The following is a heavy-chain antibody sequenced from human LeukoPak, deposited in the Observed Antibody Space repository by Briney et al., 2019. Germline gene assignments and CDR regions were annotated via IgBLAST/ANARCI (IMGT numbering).Heavy chain of an antibody. J-gene: IGHJ4*02. V-gene: IGHV5-51*01. CDR1: GYSFTNYW. CDR3: ARLSGDGFNSFDY. Sequence: PGESLKISCKGSGYSFTNYWIAWVRQMPGKGLGWMGLIYPGDSDTRYSPSFQGQVTISADKSISTAYLQWSSLKASDTAMFYCARLSGDGFNSFDYWGQGALVTVSS. CDR2: IYPGDSDT. D-gene: IGHD5-24*01.